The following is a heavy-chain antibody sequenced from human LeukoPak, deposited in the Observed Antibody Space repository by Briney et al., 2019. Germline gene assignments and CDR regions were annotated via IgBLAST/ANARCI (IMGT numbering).Heavy chain of an antibody. Sequence: ASVKVSCKASGGIFSTYAINWVRQAPGQGLEWMGWMNPNSGNTGYAQKFQGRVTITRNTSISTAHMELSSLRSEDTAVYYCARSITIFGVVNFDPWGQGTLVTVSS. CDR2: MNPNSGNT. V-gene: IGHV1-8*03. CDR3: ARSITIFGVVNFDP. J-gene: IGHJ5*02. D-gene: IGHD3-3*01. CDR1: GGIFSTYA.